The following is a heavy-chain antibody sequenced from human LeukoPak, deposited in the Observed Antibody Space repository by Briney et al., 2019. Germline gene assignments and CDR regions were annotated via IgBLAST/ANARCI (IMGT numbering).Heavy chain of an antibody. J-gene: IGHJ4*02. V-gene: IGHV1-8*03. Sequence: GASVKVSCKASGYTFTSYDINWVRQATGQGLEWLGWMNPNSGNTGYAQKFQGRVTITRNTSISTAYMELSSLRSEDTAVYYCTQTYYYDSSGYYYFDYWGQGTLVTVSS. D-gene: IGHD3-22*01. CDR3: TQTYYYDSSGYYYFDY. CDR1: GYTFTSYD. CDR2: MNPNSGNT.